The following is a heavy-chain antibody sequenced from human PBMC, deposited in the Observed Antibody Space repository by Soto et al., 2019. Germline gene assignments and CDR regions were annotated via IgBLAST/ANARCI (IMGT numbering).Heavy chain of an antibody. CDR1: GFTFSSYS. J-gene: IGHJ4*02. V-gene: IGHV3-48*01. D-gene: IGHD3-10*01. CDR2: MDSSRSTI. Sequence: EVQLVESGGGLVQPGGSLRLSCAASGFTFSSYSMNWVRQAAGKGLEWVPYMDSSRSTIYYADSLKGRFTISRDNAKNSLYLLINSLRAADTAVYYCTSDRRGSFDYWGQGTLVTVSS. CDR3: TSDRRGSFDY.